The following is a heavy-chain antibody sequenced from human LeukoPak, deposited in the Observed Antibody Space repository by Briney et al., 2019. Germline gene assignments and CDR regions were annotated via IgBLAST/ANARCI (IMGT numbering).Heavy chain of an antibody. CDR3: ARVEVFAFDI. Sequence: SETLSLTCTVSGGSISSGGYYWSWIRQHPGKGLEWIGYIYYSGSTYYNPSLKSRVTISVDTSKNQSSPKLSSVTAADTAVYYCARVEVFAFDIWGQGTMVTVSS. D-gene: IGHD1-1*01. CDR2: IYYSGST. CDR1: GGSISSGGYY. V-gene: IGHV4-31*03. J-gene: IGHJ3*02.